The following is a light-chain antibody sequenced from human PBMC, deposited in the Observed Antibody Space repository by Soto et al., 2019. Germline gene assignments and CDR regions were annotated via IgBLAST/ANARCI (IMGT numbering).Light chain of an antibody. Sequence: EIVLTQSPGTLSLSPGERATLSCRASQSVSSYYLAWYQQKPGQAPRLLIYAASSRATGIPDRFSGSGSGTDFTLTISRLEPEDFAVYSCQQYGSSPTFGQGTKLEIK. CDR1: QSVSSYY. V-gene: IGKV3-20*01. CDR3: QQYGSSPT. J-gene: IGKJ2*01. CDR2: AAS.